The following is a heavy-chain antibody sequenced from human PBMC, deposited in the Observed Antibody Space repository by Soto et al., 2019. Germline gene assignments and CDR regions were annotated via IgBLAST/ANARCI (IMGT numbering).Heavy chain of an antibody. D-gene: IGHD1-26*01. J-gene: IGHJ4*02. CDR3: ARVYGGNYYFDY. CDR2: TRNKANSYTT. CDR1: GFTFSDHY. V-gene: IGHV3-72*01. Sequence: DVQLVESGGGLVQPGGSLRLSCAASGFTFSDHYMDWVRQAPGKGLEWVGRTRNKANSYTTEYAASVKGRFTISRDGSMNSLYLQMNSLKTDDTAVYYCARVYGGNYYFDYWGQGTLVTVSS.